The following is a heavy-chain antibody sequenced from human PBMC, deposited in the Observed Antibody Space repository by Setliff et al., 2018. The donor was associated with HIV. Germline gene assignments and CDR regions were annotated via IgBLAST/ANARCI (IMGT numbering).Heavy chain of an antibody. CDR1: GGSMNSYY. V-gene: IGHV4-59*01. D-gene: IGHD3-16*01. J-gene: IGHJ5*02. CDR3: ARKGNVGGWFDP. Sequence: SETLALTCTVSGGSMNSYYWNWIRQPPGKGLEWIGYIYYSGSTNYNPSLKSRVTISVDTSKNQFSLKLSSVTAADTAVYYCARKGNVGGWFDPWGQGTLVTVSS. CDR2: IYYSGST.